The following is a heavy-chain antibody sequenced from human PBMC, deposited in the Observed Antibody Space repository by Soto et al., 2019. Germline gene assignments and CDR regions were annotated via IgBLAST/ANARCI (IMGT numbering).Heavy chain of an antibody. CDR3: ATPIVNGHKTNFDY. D-gene: IGHD3-16*02. CDR2: ISGSGGST. J-gene: IGHJ4*02. CDR1: GFTFSSYA. V-gene: IGHV3-23*01. Sequence: PGGSLRLSCAASGFTFSSYAMSWVRQAPGKGLEWVSAISGSGGSTYYADSVKGRFTISRDNSKNALYLQMNSLRAEDTAVYYCATPIVNGHKTNFDYWGQGTLVTVSS.